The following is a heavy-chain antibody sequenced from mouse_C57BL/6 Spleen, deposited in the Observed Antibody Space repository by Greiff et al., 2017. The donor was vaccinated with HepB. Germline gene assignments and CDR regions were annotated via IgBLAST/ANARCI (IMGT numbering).Heavy chain of an antibody. Sequence: VQLVESGAELAKPGASVKLSCKASGYTFTSYWMHWVKQRPGQGLEWIGYINPSSGYTKYNQKFKDKATLTADKSSSTAYMQLSSLTYEDSAVYYCARSGDGYYRYFDVWGTGTTVTVSS. CDR3: ARSGDGYYRYFDV. D-gene: IGHD2-3*01. J-gene: IGHJ1*03. CDR2: INPSSGYT. CDR1: GYTFTSYW. V-gene: IGHV1-7*01.